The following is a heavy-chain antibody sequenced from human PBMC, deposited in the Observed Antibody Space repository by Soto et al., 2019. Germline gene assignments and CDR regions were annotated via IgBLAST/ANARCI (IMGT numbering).Heavy chain of an antibody. V-gene: IGHV4-30-2*01. Sequence: SETLSLTCAVSGGSISSGGYSWSWIRQPPGKGLEWIGYIYHSGSPYYNPSLKSRVTISVDRSKNQFSLKLSSVTAADTAVYYCARSGYSYGPNPLLYWGQGTLVTVSS. CDR3: ARSGYSYGPNPLLY. CDR2: IYHSGSP. D-gene: IGHD5-18*01. CDR1: GGSISSGGYS. J-gene: IGHJ4*02.